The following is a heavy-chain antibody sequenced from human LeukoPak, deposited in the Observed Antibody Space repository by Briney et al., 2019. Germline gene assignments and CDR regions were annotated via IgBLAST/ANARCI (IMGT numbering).Heavy chain of an antibody. CDR1: GGSISSYY. J-gene: IGHJ6*03. V-gene: IGHV4-59*01. CDR2: IYYSGST. D-gene: IGHD6-19*01. CDR3: ARAVLYSSGWYEYYYYYMDV. Sequence: SETLSLTCTVSGGSISSYYWSWIRQPPGKGLEWIGYIYYSGSTNYNPSLKSRVTISVDTSKNQFSLKLSSVTAADTAVYYCARAVLYSSGWYEYYYYYMDVWGKGTTVTVSS.